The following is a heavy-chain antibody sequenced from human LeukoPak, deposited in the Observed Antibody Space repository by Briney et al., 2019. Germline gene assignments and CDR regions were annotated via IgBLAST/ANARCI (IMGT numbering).Heavy chain of an antibody. D-gene: IGHD6-19*01. CDR3: ARILPGAVGDVLDL. V-gene: IGHV3-7*01. CDR1: GFTFSTYW. CDR2: ISQDGRFK. J-gene: IGHJ3*01. Sequence: PGGSLRLSCAASGFTFSTYWMNWVRRAPGKALEWVANISQDGRFKYSVASAQGRFTISRDNAQNALYLEMNSLRAEDTAVYYCARILPGAVGDVLDLWGQGTMVTVTS.